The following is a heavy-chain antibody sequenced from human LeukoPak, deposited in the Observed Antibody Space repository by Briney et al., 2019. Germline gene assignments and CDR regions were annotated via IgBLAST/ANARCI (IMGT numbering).Heavy chain of an antibody. J-gene: IGHJ5*02. D-gene: IGHD2-21*01. CDR1: GGSFSGYY. V-gene: IGHV4-34*01. CDR3: ARDSNSYSYNWFDP. Sequence: PSETLSLTCAVYGGSFSGYYWSWIRQPPGKGLEWIGEINHSGSTNYNPSLKSRVTISVDTSKNQFSLKLSSVTAADTAIYYCARDSNSYSYNWFDPWGQGTLVTVSS. CDR2: INHSGST.